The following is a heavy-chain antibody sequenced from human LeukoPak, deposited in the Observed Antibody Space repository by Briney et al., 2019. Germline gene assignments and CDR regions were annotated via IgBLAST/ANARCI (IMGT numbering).Heavy chain of an antibody. V-gene: IGHV3-23*01. Sequence: GSLRLSCAASGFTFSNFAMMWVRQASGKGLEWVSSITGDYATYSADPAKGRFTTSRDNSKNIVYLQMDSLRDDDTAVYYCAKGAASGLVDWFDPWGQGTLVTASS. CDR2: ITGDYAT. J-gene: IGHJ5*02. D-gene: IGHD3-22*01. CDR1: GFTFSNFA. CDR3: AKGAASGLVDWFDP.